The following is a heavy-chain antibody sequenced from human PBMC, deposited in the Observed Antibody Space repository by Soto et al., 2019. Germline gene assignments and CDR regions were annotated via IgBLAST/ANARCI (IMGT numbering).Heavy chain of an antibody. Sequence: ALLKVSCKSSGYTFTSYGIIWVRHAPGQGLEWMGWISAYNGNTNYAQKLQGRVTMTTDTSTSTAYMELRSLRSDDTAVYYCARHINDFWSGYGMDVCGQGTTVTVSS. CDR2: ISAYNGNT. D-gene: IGHD3-3*01. CDR3: ARHINDFWSGYGMDV. CDR1: GYTFTSYG. J-gene: IGHJ6*02. V-gene: IGHV1-18*01.